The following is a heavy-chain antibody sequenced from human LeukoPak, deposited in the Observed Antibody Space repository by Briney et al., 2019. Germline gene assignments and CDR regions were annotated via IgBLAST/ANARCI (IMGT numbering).Heavy chain of an antibody. V-gene: IGHV3-30*03. Sequence: GRSLRLSCAASGFTFSSYGMHWVRQAPGKGLEWVAVISYDGSNKYYADSVKGRFTISRNNSKNTLYLQMNSLRAEDTAVYYCKGYYDSSGLDYWGQGTLVAVSS. CDR1: GFTFSSYG. D-gene: IGHD3-22*01. CDR3: KGYYDSSGLDY. CDR2: ISYDGSNK. J-gene: IGHJ4*02.